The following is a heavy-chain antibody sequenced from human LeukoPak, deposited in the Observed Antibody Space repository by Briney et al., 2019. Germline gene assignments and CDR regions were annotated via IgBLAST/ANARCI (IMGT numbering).Heavy chain of an antibody. CDR1: GYGFTSFW. J-gene: IGHJ4*01. V-gene: IGHV5-51*01. CDR3: VRLWDSSGYIIDY. D-gene: IGHD3-22*01. CDR2: VYPGDSDA. Sequence: GESLKISCKGSGYGFTSFWIGWVRQMSGKGLERMGIVYPGDSDATYSPSFEGQVTMSADKSISTAYLQWSSLKASDTAIYYCVRLWDSSGYIIDYWGQGTLVTVSS.